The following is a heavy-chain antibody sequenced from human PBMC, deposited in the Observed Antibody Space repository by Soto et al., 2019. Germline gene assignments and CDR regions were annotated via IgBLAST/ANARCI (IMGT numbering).Heavy chain of an antibody. Sequence: PGGSLRLSCAASGFTVSSNHMSWVRQTPGRALEWVSSIYTCGSKYYADSVKGRFTISRDTSKNTLYLQMNSLRLDDTAVYYCARDLRTSCYTGSDYGMDVWGQGTTVTVSS. J-gene: IGHJ6*02. CDR3: ARDLRTSCYTGSDYGMDV. D-gene: IGHD2-2*02. CDR1: GFTVSSNH. V-gene: IGHV3-66*03. CDR2: IYTCGSK.